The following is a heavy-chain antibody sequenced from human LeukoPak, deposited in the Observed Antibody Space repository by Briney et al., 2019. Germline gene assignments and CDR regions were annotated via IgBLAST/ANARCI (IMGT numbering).Heavy chain of an antibody. J-gene: IGHJ4*02. CDR1: GYTFTSYY. CDR2: INPSGGST. CDR3: ARDGVGAIGHPPDY. Sequence: GASVTVSCTASGYTFTSYYMHWVRQAPGQGLEWMGIINPSGGSTNYAQKFQGRVTMTRDTSTSTVYMELSSLRSEDTAVYYCARDGVGAIGHPPDYWGQGTLVTVSS. D-gene: IGHD1-26*01. V-gene: IGHV1-46*01.